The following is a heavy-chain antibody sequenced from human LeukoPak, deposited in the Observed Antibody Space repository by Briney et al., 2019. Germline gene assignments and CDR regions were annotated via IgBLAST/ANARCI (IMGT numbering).Heavy chain of an antibody. Sequence: PGRSLRLSCAASGFTFSSYGMHWVRQAPGKGLEWVAVISYDGSNKYYADSVKGRFTISRDNSKNTLYLQMNSLRAEDTAVYYCATEYRRTGTLRWYYFDYWGQGTLVTVSS. CDR3: ATEYRRTGTLRWYYFDY. D-gene: IGHD1-1*01. CDR2: ISYDGSNK. J-gene: IGHJ4*02. V-gene: IGHV3-30*03. CDR1: GFTFSSYG.